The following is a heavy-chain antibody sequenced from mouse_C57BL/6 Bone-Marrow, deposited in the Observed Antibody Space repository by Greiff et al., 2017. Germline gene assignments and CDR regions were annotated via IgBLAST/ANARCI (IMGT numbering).Heavy chain of an antibody. Sequence: EVHLVESGGDLVKPGGSLKLSCAASGFTFSSYGMSWVRQTPDKRLEWVATISSGGSYTYYPDSVKGRFTISRDNAKNTLYLQMSSLKSEDTAMYYCARHHSYWGQGTLVTVSA. CDR1: GFTFSSYG. V-gene: IGHV5-6*01. J-gene: IGHJ3*01. CDR2: ISSGGSYT. CDR3: ARHHSY.